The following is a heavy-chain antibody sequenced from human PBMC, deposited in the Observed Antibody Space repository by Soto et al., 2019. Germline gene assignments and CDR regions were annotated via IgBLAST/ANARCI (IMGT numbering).Heavy chain of an antibody. J-gene: IGHJ4*02. V-gene: IGHV1-24*01. CDR1: GYTLTELS. CDR3: ATLDSSRRYFDY. CDR2: FDPEDGET. D-gene: IGHD6-13*01. Sequence: ASVKVCCKVSGYTLTELSMHWVRQAPGKGLEWMGGFDPEDGETIYAQKFQGRVTMTEDTSTDTAYMELSSLRSEDTAVYYCATLDSSRRYFDYWGQGTLVTVSS.